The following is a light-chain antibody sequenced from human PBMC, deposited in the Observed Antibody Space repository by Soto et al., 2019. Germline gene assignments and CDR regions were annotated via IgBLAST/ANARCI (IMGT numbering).Light chain of an antibody. CDR3: QQYRSTHPLT. V-gene: IGKV1-13*02. CDR1: QGISSA. CDR2: DAS. Sequence: AIQLTQSPSSLSASVGDRVTITCRASQGISSALAWYQQKPGKAPKLLIYDASSLESGVPSRFSGSGSGTDFTLTISRLEPEDVAVYYCQQYRSTHPLTFGGGTKVDIK. J-gene: IGKJ4*01.